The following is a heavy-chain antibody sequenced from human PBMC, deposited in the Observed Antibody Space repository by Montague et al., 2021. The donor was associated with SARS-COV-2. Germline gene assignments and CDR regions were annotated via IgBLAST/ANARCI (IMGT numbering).Heavy chain of an antibody. CDR2: IYNTGRT. CDR1: GGSVTSGDYY. V-gene: IGHV4-61*08. CDR3: ATEMPAYDVFGI. D-gene: IGHD2-2*01. J-gene: IGHJ3*02. Sequence: SETLSLTCTVSGGSVTSGDYYWTWIRQPPGKGLEWIGYIYNTGRTNYNPSLKSQVTISMDTSKNQFSLKVDSVSAADTAVYYCATEMPAYDVFGIWGQGTMVTVSS.